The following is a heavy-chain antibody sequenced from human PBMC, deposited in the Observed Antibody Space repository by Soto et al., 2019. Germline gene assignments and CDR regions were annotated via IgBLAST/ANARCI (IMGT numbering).Heavy chain of an antibody. V-gene: IGHV4-31*03. J-gene: IGHJ4*02. CDR2: IYYSGTT. CDR3: ARRALPQCINGVCYKDGFWDY. CDR1: VGSFSRGGDY. D-gene: IGHD2-8*01. Sequence: TPSLTCTVSVGSFSRGGDYWSWIRQHPGTGLESNDYIYYSGTTYFNPSLKSRASISLDTSKNEFSLKLTSVTAADTAVYYCARRALPQCINGVCYKDGFWDYWGQGALVTVSS.